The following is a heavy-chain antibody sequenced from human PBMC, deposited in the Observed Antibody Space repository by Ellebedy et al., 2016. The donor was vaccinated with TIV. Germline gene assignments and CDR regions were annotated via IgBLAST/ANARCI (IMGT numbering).Heavy chain of an antibody. CDR3: AKWGVTMIVVVPRAYFDY. CDR2: ISGSGGST. CDR1: GFTFSSYA. Sequence: GGSLRLSCAASGFTFSSYAMSWVRQAPGKGLEWVSAISGSGGSTYYADSVKGRFTISRDNSKNTLYLQMNSLRAEDTAVYYCAKWGVTMIVVVPRAYFDYWGQGTLVTASS. J-gene: IGHJ4*02. D-gene: IGHD3-22*01. V-gene: IGHV3-23*01.